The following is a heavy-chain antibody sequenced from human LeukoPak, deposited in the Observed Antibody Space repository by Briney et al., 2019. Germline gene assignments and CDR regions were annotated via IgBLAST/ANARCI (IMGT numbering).Heavy chain of an antibody. J-gene: IGHJ4*02. D-gene: IGHD3-22*01. CDR2: INPSGGST. V-gene: IGHV1-46*01. Sequence: GSSVKVSCKASGGTFSSYAISWVRQAPGQGLEWMGIINPSGGSTSYAQKFQGRVTMTRDTSTSTVYMELSSLRSEDTAVYYCARVRYYDSSGYSVGDFDYWGQGTLVTVSS. CDR1: GGTFSSYA. CDR3: ARVRYYDSSGYSVGDFDY.